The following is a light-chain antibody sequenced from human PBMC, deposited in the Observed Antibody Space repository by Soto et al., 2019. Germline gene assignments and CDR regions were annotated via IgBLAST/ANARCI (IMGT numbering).Light chain of an antibody. CDR2: GAS. V-gene: IGKV3-15*01. Sequence: EIVMTQSPATLSVSPGERATLSFSASQGVSSNLAWYQQKPGQAPRLLIYGASTRATGIPARFSGSGSGTEFTLTISSLQSEDFAVYYCQQYNNWPPITFGQGTRLEIK. CDR1: QGVSSN. CDR3: QQYNNWPPIT. J-gene: IGKJ5*01.